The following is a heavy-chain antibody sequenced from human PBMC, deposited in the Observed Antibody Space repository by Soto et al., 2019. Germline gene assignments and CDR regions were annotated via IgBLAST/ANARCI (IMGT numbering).Heavy chain of an antibody. CDR2: ISYDGRNK. Sequence: GGSLRLSCAASGFTFSSYGMHWVRQPPGKGLEWVALISYDGRNKYYADSVKGRFTISRDNAKNSLYLQMNSLRAEDTAVYYCAKEYSSSSWDVDYWGQGTLVTVSS. V-gene: IGHV3-30*18. CDR3: AKEYSSSSWDVDY. D-gene: IGHD6-6*01. CDR1: GFTFSSYG. J-gene: IGHJ4*02.